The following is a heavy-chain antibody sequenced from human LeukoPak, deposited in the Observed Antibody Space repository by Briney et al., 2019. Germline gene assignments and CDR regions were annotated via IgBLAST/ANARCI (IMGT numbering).Heavy chain of an antibody. CDR1: GFTFSDYY. D-gene: IGHD3-9*01. CDR2: ISSSGSAR. V-gene: IGHV3-11*04. Sequence: PGRPLRLSCAASGFTFSDYYMSWIRQPPGKGLEWVSYISSSGSARYYADSVKGRFTISRDNAKNSLYLQMNSLRAEDTAVYYCAIPDRRYGDAFDIWGQGTMVTVSS. J-gene: IGHJ3*02. CDR3: AIPDRRYGDAFDI.